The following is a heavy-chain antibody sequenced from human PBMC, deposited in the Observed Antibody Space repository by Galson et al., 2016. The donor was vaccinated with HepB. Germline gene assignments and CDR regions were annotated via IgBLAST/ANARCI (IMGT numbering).Heavy chain of an antibody. Sequence: SLRLSCAASGFSFSSYGMHWVRQAPGRGLEWVAVIWYDGSDKYYADSVKGRFTISRDNSKNTLYLQMDSLRIEDTALYYCARNDWLDYWGQGTLVTVSS. J-gene: IGHJ4*02. CDR3: ARNDWLDY. D-gene: IGHD3-9*01. CDR1: GFSFSSYG. V-gene: IGHV3-30*19. CDR2: IWYDGSDK.